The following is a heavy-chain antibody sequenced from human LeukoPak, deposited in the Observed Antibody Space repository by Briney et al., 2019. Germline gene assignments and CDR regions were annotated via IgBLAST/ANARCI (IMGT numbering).Heavy chain of an antibody. V-gene: IGHV3-23*01. Sequence: GGSLRLSCAASGFTFSSYAMSWVRQAPGKGLEWVSAISGSGGSTYYADSVRGRFTISRDNSKNTLYLQMNSLRAEDTAVYYCAKGGQWLVYYFDYWGQGTLVTVSS. J-gene: IGHJ4*02. CDR3: AKGGQWLVYYFDY. CDR1: GFTFSSYA. D-gene: IGHD6-19*01. CDR2: ISGSGGST.